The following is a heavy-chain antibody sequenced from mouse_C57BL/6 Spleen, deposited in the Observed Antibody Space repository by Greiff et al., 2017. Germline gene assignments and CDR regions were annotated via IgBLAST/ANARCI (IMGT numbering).Heavy chain of an antibody. J-gene: IGHJ3*01. CDR3: ARLGYYGSSPWFAY. Sequence: VYVKQSGPELVKPGASVKISCKASGYSFTDYNMNWVKQSNGKSLEWIGVINPNYGTTSYNQKFKGKATLTVDQSSSTAYMQLNSLTSEDSAVYYCARLGYYGSSPWFAYWGQGTLVTVSA. CDR1: GYSFTDYN. V-gene: IGHV1-39*01. CDR2: INPNYGTT. D-gene: IGHD1-1*01.